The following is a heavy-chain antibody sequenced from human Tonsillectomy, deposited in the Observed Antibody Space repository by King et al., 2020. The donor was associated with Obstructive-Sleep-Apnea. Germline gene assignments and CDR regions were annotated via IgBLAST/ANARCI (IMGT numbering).Heavy chain of an antibody. Sequence: VQLVESGGGVVQPGRSLRLSCAASGFSFSSYAMHWVRQAPGKGLEWVAVISYDESSKHYADSVKGRFTISRDTSKSTLYLQMNSLRAEDTAVYYCARDEQYWRFGALYYYGMDVWGKGTTVTVSS. CDR3: ARDEQYWRFGALYYYGMDV. CDR1: GFSFSSYA. V-gene: IGHV3-30*04. J-gene: IGHJ6*04. D-gene: IGHD3-10*01. CDR2: ISYDESSK.